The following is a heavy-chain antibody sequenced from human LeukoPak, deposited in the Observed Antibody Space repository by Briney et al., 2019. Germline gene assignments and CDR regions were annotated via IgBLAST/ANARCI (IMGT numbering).Heavy chain of an antibody. V-gene: IGHV1-46*01. J-gene: IGHJ5*02. CDR1: GYTFTSYG. CDR3: ARDNSVDDNAWWFDP. Sequence: ASVKVSCKASGYTFTSYGISWVRQAPGQGLEWMGLINPTGDSTGYAQKFQGRVTMTRDMSTSTDYLELSSLRSEDTAIYYCARDNSVDDNAWWFDPWGQGTLVIVSS. D-gene: IGHD3-22*01. CDR2: INPTGDST.